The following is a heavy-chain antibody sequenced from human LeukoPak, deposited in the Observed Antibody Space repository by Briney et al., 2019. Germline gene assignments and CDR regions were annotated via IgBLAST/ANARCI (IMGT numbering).Heavy chain of an antibody. J-gene: IGHJ5*02. D-gene: IGHD3-10*01. CDR2: IIPIFGTA. CDR1: GYTFTNYY. Sequence: SVKVSCKASGYTFTNYYIHWVRQAPGQGLEWMGGIIPIFGTANYAQKFQGRVTITADESTSTAYMELSSLRSEDTAVYYCARDGYGSGSYYTWGQGTLVTVSS. V-gene: IGHV1-69*13. CDR3: ARDGYGSGSYYT.